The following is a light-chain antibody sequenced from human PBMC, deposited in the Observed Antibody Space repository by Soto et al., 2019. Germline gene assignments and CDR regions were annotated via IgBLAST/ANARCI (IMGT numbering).Light chain of an antibody. Sequence: QSVLTQPPSVSGAPGQTVTIYCTGPRSNFGAPYDVHWYQHLPGTAPKPIIYGGNNRPSGVPDRFSGSRSGTSASLDITGLQAEDEAAYFCQSYDMSLNNYVFGTGTKSPS. CDR2: GGN. CDR1: RSNFGAPYD. V-gene: IGLV1-40*01. CDR3: QSYDMSLNNYV. J-gene: IGLJ1*01.